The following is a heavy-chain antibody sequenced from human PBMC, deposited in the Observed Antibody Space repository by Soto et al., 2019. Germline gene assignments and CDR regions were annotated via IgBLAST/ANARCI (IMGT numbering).Heavy chain of an antibody. J-gene: IGHJ4*02. V-gene: IGHV4-39*01. D-gene: IGHD6-19*01. Sequence: QLQLQESGPGLVKPSETLSLTCTVSGGSISSSSYYWGWIRQPPGKGLEWIGSIYYSGSTYYNPSLKIRVTISGDTSKNQFSLKLSSVTAADTAVYYCARLPAVAGYSYYCDYWGRGTLVTVSS. CDR1: GGSISSSSYY. CDR3: ARLPAVAGYSYYCDY. CDR2: IYYSGST.